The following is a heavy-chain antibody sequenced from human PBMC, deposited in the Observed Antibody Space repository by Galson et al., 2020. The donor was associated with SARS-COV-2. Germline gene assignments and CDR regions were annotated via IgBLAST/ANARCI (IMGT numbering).Heavy chain of an antibody. D-gene: IGHD3-10*01. Sequence: SQASETLSLTCAVYGGSFSGYYWSWIRQPPGKGLEWIGEINHSGSTNYNPSLKSRVTISVDTSKNQFSLKLSPVTAADTAVYYCARGGQTLYYFGSGSYYTLDYWGQGTLVIVSS. J-gene: IGHJ4*02. CDR3: ARGGQTLYYFGSGSYYTLDY. CDR2: INHSGST. V-gene: IGHV4-34*01. CDR1: GGSFSGYY.